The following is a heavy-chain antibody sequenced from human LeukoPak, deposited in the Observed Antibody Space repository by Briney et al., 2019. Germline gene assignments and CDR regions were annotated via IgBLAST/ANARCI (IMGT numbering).Heavy chain of an antibody. J-gene: IGHJ4*02. V-gene: IGHV3-30*04. CDR2: ISYDGSNR. CDR3: ARELQRTFGY. Sequence: PGGSLRLSCAASGFIFSSYAMHWVRQAPGKGLEWVVVISYDGSNRYYANSVKGRFTISRDNSKNTLYLQMNSLRAEDTAVYYCARELQRTFGYWGQGTLVTVSS. CDR1: GFIFSSYA.